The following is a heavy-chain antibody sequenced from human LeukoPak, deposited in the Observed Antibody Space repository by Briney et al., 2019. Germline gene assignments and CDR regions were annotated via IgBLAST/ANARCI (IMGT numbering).Heavy chain of an antibody. Sequence: GGSVRLSCAASGFTFSNYAMSWVRQAPGKGLEWASLIATSDNTYYADSVKGRFTISRDNSKNTVYLQMNSLRAEDTAIYYCATYFYSRTLRYFDYWGQGSLVTVSS. V-gene: IGHV3-23*01. J-gene: IGHJ4*02. D-gene: IGHD6-13*01. CDR1: GFTFSNYA. CDR2: IATSDNT. CDR3: ATYFYSRTLRYFDY.